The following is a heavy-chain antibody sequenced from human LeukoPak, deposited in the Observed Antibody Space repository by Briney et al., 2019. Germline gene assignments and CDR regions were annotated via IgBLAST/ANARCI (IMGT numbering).Heavy chain of an antibody. CDR2: IYYSGNT. V-gene: IGHV4-39*01. D-gene: IGHD3/OR15-3a*01. CDR3: ARQTGSGLFILP. J-gene: IGHJ4*02. Sequence: SETLSLTCTVSGVSISSSNSYWGWIRQPPGKGLEWIGSIYYSGNTYYNASLKSQVSISIDTSKNQFSLKLTSVTAADTAVYHCARQTGSGLFILPGGQGTLVTVSS. CDR1: GVSISSSNSY.